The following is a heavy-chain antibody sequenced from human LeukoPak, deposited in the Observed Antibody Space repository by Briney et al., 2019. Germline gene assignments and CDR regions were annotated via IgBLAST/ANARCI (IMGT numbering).Heavy chain of an antibody. CDR3: ARGSAVAGSFDY. V-gene: IGHV1-46*01. D-gene: IGHD6-19*01. Sequence: ASVKVSCKASGYTFTSYGISWVRQAPGQGLEWMGIINPSGGSTSYAQKFQGRVTMTRDMSTSTVYMELSSLRSEDTAVYYCARGSAVAGSFDYWGQGTLVTVSS. J-gene: IGHJ4*02. CDR2: INPSGGST. CDR1: GYTFTSYG.